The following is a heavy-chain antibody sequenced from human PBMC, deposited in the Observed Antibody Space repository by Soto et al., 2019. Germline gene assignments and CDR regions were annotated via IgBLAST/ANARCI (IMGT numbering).Heavy chain of an antibody. Sequence: EVQLVETGGGLIQPGGSLRLSCAASGFTVSSNYMSWVRQAPGKGLEWVSGIYSGGSTYYADSVKGRFTISRDNSKNTLYLQMNSVRAEHTAVYYCAGPSSGWSAHTGPGYFDLWGRGTLVTVSS. CDR3: AGPSSGWSAHTGPGYFDL. V-gene: IGHV3-53*02. CDR1: GFTVSSNY. D-gene: IGHD6-19*01. CDR2: IYSGGST. J-gene: IGHJ2*01.